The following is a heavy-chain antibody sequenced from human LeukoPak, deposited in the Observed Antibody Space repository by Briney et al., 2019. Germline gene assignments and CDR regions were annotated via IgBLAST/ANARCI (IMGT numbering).Heavy chain of an antibody. V-gene: IGHV1-69*02. CDR1: GGTSSSYT. J-gene: IGHJ4*02. Sequence: SVKVSCKASGGTSSSYTIVWVRQAPGQGLELVGRIIPVLRRTHYAQKFQDRVTLTADRITTTAYMELRSLRSEDTAMYYCGRSESDFFVDYWGQGTLVTVSS. CDR3: GRSESDFFVDY. CDR2: IIPVLRRT. D-gene: IGHD3-3*01.